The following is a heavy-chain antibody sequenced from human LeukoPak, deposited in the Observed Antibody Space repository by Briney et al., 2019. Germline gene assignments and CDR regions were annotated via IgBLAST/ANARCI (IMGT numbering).Heavy chain of an antibody. CDR2: INPNSGGT. CDR1: GYTFTGYY. D-gene: IGHD6-19*01. V-gene: IGHV1-2*06. CDR3: ARGGYSSGWYYFDY. Sequence: ASVKVSCKASGYTFTGYYMHWVRQAPGQGLEWMGRINPNSGGTNYAQKFQGRVTMTRDTPISTAYMELSRLRSDDTAVYYCARGGYSSGWYYFDYWGQGTLVTVSS. J-gene: IGHJ4*02.